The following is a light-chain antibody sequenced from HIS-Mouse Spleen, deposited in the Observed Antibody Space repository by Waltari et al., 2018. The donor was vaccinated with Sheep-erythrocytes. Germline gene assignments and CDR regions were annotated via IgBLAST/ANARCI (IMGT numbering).Light chain of an antibody. Sequence: QSALTQPASVSGSPGQSITISCTGTSSDVGSYNLVSWYQQHPGKAPQLMIYEGSERPSGVSTRFSGSKSGNTASLTISGLQAEDEADYYCCSYAGSSTPWVFGGGTKLTVL. CDR2: EGS. CDR1: SSDVGSYNL. V-gene: IGLV2-23*01. CDR3: CSYAGSSTPWV. J-gene: IGLJ3*02.